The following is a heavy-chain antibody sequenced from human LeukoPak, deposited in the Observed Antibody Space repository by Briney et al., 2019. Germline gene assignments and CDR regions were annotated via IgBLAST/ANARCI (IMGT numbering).Heavy chain of an antibody. CDR1: GYTFTTYG. J-gene: IGHJ5*02. Sequence: GASVKVSCKASGYTFTTYGISWVRQAPGQGLDWMGWISGYNGNTNYAPKVQGKVTMTTDTYTSTAYMELRSLRSDDTAVYYCARDEAWGYCSESSCYAGLGNNWLDPWGQGTLVTVSS. CDR2: ISGYNGNT. V-gene: IGHV1-18*01. D-gene: IGHD2-15*01. CDR3: ARDEAWGYCSESSCYAGLGNNWLDP.